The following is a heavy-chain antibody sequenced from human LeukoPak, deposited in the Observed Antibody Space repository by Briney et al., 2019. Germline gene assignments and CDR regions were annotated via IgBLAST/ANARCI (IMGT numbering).Heavy chain of an antibody. J-gene: IGHJ6*03. CDR1: GYSFTSYW. CDR2: IYPGDSDT. V-gene: IGHV5-51*01. Sequence: GESLKISCKGSGYSFTSYWIGWVRQMPGKGLEWMGIIYPGDSDTRYSPSFQGQVTISADKSISTAYLQWSSLKASDTAMYYCARHTIPYCSGGSCYESGYYYYMDVWGKGTTVTVSS. D-gene: IGHD2-15*01. CDR3: ARHTIPYCSGGSCYESGYYYYMDV.